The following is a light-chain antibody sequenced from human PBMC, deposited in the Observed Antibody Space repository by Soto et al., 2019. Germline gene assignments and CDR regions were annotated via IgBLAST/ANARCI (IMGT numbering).Light chain of an antibody. CDR1: QSVSSN. V-gene: IGKV3-15*01. CDR2: GAS. CDR3: QQYNNWSQT. J-gene: IGKJ1*01. Sequence: EIVMTQSPATLSVSPGERATLSCRASQSVSSNLAWYQQKPGQAPRLLIYGASTRATGIPARFSGSGSGTEFTLTISSLKSEDFAVYYCQQYNNWSQTFGQGTKVEI.